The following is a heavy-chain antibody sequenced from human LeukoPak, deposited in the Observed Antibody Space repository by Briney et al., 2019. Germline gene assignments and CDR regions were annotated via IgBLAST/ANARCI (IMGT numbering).Heavy chain of an antibody. CDR2: ISYHGDIT. Sequence: GGSLRLSCAASGFTFSSYAMHWVRQAPGKGLEWVALISYHGDITYYADSVKGRFTLSRDNSKTTLFLQLNSLRAEDTAVYYCARDSGYDILTGHSDAFDIWGQGTMVTVSS. J-gene: IGHJ3*02. CDR3: ARDSGYDILTGHSDAFDI. V-gene: IGHV3-30*01. D-gene: IGHD3-9*01. CDR1: GFTFSSYA.